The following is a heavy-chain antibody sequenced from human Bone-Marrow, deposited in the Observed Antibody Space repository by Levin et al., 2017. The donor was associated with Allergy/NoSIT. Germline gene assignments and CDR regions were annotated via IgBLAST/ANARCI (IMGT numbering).Heavy chain of an antibody. CDR1: GFTFSSYS. CDR2: ISSSSSYI. D-gene: IGHD6-6*01. V-gene: IGHV3-21*01. Sequence: GESLKISCAASGFTFSSYSMNWVRQAPGKGLEWVSSISSSSSYIYYADSVKGRFTISRDNAKNSLYLQMNSLRAEDTAVYYCARDRIAARPGSLNYWGQGTLVTVSS. J-gene: IGHJ4*02. CDR3: ARDRIAARPGSLNY.